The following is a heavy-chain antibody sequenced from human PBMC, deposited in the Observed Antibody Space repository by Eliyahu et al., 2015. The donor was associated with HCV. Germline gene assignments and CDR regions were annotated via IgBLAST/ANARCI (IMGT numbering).Heavy chain of an antibody. J-gene: IGHJ4*02. Sequence: EVQLVESGGGLVQPGGSLRLSCXTSGFTFSXYWMNWVRQAXGKGLEWVATIKQDGSDKYYVDSVRGRFTISRDNAKNSLFLQMSSLRAEDTAVYYCARGDGSWYYPWYWGQGTLVTVSS. D-gene: IGHD6-13*01. CDR3: ARGDGSWYYPWY. CDR2: IKQDGSDK. CDR1: GFTFSXYW. V-gene: IGHV3-7*01.